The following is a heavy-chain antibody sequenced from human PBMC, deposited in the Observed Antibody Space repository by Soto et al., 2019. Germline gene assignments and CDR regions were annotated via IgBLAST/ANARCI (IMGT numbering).Heavy chain of an antibody. CDR3: ARQIHFSGWLSNLDS. CDR2: IHYSGSV. V-gene: IGHV4-39*01. CDR1: GGSINNSDYY. D-gene: IGHD6-19*01. J-gene: IGHJ4*02. Sequence: PSETLSLTCTVSGGSINNSDYYWAWIRQPPGKGLEWIGSIHYSGSVYYNPSLKSRVTMSVDTSKNQFSLKMTSVTAADTTVYYCARQIHFSGWLSNLDSWGQGTLVS.